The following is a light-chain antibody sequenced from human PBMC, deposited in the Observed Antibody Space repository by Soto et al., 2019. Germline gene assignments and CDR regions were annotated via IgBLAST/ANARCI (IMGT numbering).Light chain of an antibody. CDR1: SSDGGGYNY. CDR2: DVS. V-gene: IGLV2-14*01. Sequence: QSALTQPASVSGSPGQSITISCTGTSSDGGGYNYVSWYQQHPGKAPKLMIYDVSNRPSGVSNRFSGSKSGNTASLTISGLQAEDEDDYYCSSYTSSSTHVVFGGGTKVTVL. CDR3: SSYTSSSTHVV. J-gene: IGLJ2*01.